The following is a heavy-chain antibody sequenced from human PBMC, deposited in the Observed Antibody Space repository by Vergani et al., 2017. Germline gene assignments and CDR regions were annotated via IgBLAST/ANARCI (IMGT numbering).Heavy chain of an antibody. D-gene: IGHD2-15*01. CDR3: ARSGQDHRAFCSGGSCYGYYYCYYGMDV. CDR1: GGSISSGSYY. J-gene: IGHJ6*02. Sequence: QVQLQESGPGLVKPSQTLSLTCTVSGGSISSGSYYWSWIRQPAGKGLEWIGRIYTSGSTNYNPSLRSRDTISVDTSKNQFFLKLSSVTAADTAVYYCARSGQDHRAFCSGGSCYGYYYCYYGMDVWGQGTTVTVSS. CDR2: IYTSGST. V-gene: IGHV4-61*02.